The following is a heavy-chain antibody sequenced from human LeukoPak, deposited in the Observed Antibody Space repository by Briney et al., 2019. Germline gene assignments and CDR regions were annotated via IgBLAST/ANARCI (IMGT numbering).Heavy chain of an antibody. CDR3: AKAHLLDWLLPFDY. V-gene: IGHV3-30*18. D-gene: IGHD3/OR15-3a*01. CDR1: EFTFSSYA. J-gene: IGHJ4*02. Sequence: SGGSLRLSCAASEFTFSSYAMHWVRQAPSKGLEWVALVSNDGGDKYYADSVKGRFTISRDNSKNTLYLQMNSLRGEDTGVYYCAKAHLLDWLLPFDYWGQGTLVTVSS. CDR2: VSNDGGDK.